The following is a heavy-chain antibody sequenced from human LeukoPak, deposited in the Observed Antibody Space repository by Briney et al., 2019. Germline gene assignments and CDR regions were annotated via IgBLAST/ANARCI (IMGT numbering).Heavy chain of an antibody. CDR2: IYYSGST. V-gene: IGHV4-39*01. D-gene: IGHD2-2*01. J-gene: IGHJ5*02. CDR1: GGSISSSSYY. Sequence: SETLSLTCTVSGGSISSSSYYWGWIRQPPGKGLEWIGSIYYSGSTYYNPSLKSRVTISVDTSKNQFSLKLSSVTAADTAVYYCATCPLYCSSTSCYYSNWFDPWGQGTLVTVSS. CDR3: ATCPLYCSSTSCYYSNWFDP.